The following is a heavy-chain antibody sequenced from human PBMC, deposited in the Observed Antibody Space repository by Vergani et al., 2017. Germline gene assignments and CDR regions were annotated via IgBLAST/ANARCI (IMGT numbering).Heavy chain of an antibody. V-gene: IGHV4-39*07. Sequence: QLQLQESGPGLVKPSETLSLTCTVSGGSISSSSYYWGWIRQPPGKGLEWIGSIYYSGSTYYNPSLKSRVTISVDTSKNQFSLKLSSVTAADTAVYYCASGITILGDAFDIWGQGTMVTVSS. CDR3: ASGITILGDAFDI. D-gene: IGHD3-9*01. CDR1: GGSISSSSYY. J-gene: IGHJ3*02. CDR2: IYYSGST.